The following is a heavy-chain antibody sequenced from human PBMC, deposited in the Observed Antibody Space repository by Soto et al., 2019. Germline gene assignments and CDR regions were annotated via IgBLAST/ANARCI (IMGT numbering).Heavy chain of an antibody. CDR3: AKVYSYGLDY. CDR1: GFTFDDYA. V-gene: IGHV3-9*01. CDR2: ISWNSGSI. D-gene: IGHD5-18*01. J-gene: IGHJ4*02. Sequence: EVQLVESGGGLVQPGRSLRLSCAASGFTFDDYAMHWVRQAPGKGLEWVSGISWNSGSIGYAVSVKGRFTISRDNAKNSLYLQMNSLRAEDTALYYCAKVYSYGLDYWGQGTLVTVSS.